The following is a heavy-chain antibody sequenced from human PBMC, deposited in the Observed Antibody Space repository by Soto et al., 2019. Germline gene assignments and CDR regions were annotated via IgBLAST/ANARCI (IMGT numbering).Heavy chain of an antibody. J-gene: IGHJ4*02. CDR3: XXXXXXXLXXGGAXEEWGIDS. CDR2: IFYSGPT. D-gene: IGHD3-16*01. Sequence: QVQLQESGPGLVKPSQTLSLTCTVSGDSITSGVHYWSWIRQLPGKGLEWIGYIFYSGPTYYNPSLKSRVAISVDXXXXQXXXKXXXVXXXXXXXYXXXXXXXXLXXGGAXEEWGIDSWGPGTLVTVSS. CDR1: GDSITSGVHY. V-gene: IGHV4-31*03.